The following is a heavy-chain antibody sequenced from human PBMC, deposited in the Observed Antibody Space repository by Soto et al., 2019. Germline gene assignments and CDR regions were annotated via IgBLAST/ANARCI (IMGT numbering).Heavy chain of an antibody. J-gene: IGHJ6*02. CDR2: ISGYNGNT. CDR3: AREGQAPYYYYGMDV. CDR1: GYTFTNYG. V-gene: IGHV1-18*01. Sequence: QVQVVQSGDEVKKPGASVKVSCKASGYTFTNYGFSWVRQAPGQGLEWMGWISGYNGNTKYAEKFQGRVNMTTDTSTRTAHMELRSLRSDDTAVYYCAREGQAPYYYYGMDVWGQGTAVTVSS.